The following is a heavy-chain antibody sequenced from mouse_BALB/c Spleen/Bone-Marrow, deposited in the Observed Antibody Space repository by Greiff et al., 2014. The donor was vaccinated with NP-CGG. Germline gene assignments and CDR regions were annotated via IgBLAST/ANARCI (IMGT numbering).Heavy chain of an antibody. CDR3: ATYYYGSSLFAY. J-gene: IGHJ3*01. CDR1: GFNIKDTY. CDR2: IDPAYGNT. Sequence: VHVKQSGAELVKPGASVKLSCTASGFNIKDTYMHWVKQRPEQGLEWIGRIDPAYGNTKYDPKFQGKATITADTSSNTAYLQLSSLTSEDTAVYYCATYYYGSSLFAYWGQGTLVTVSA. D-gene: IGHD1-1*01. V-gene: IGHV14-3*02.